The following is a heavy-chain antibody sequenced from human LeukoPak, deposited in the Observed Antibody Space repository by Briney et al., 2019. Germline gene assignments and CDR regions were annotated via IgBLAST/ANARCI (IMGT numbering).Heavy chain of an antibody. V-gene: IGHV3-30-3*01. CDR2: ISYDGSNK. CDR3: ARAPSWTMYYFDY. Sequence: GGSLRLSCAASGFTFSSYAMSWVRQTPGKGLEWVVVISYDGSNKYYADSVKGRFTISRDNSKNTLYLQMNSLRAEDTAVYYCARAPSWTMYYFDYWGQGTLVTVSS. J-gene: IGHJ4*02. CDR1: GFTFSSYA. D-gene: IGHD3/OR15-3a*01.